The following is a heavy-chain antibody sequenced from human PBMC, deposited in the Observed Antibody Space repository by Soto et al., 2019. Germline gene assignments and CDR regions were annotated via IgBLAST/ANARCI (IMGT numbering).Heavy chain of an antibody. CDR1: GYTFSNYE. Sequence: ASVKVSCKASGYTFSNYEINWVRQASGQGLEWMGRMNPNDGNTGYAQNFQGRVSMTRNTSINTAYMELSSLRSDDTAVYYCARGPWESGEWLLFDYWGQGALVTVSS. D-gene: IGHD3-3*01. V-gene: IGHV1-8*01. J-gene: IGHJ4*02. CDR3: ARGPWESGEWLLFDY. CDR2: MNPNDGNT.